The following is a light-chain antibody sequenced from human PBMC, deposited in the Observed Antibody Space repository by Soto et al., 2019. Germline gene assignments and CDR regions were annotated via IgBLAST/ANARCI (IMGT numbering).Light chain of an antibody. CDR1: QSVSRSY. Sequence: EIVLTQSPGTLSLSPGERATLSCRASQSVSRSYLAWYQQKPGQAPRLLIYGASSRATGIPHRFSGSGSGTYVTLTISKREPEDSAVYYCQQYDGSPPFTFGPGTKVDIK. CDR3: QQYDGSPPFT. V-gene: IGKV3-20*01. J-gene: IGKJ3*01. CDR2: GAS.